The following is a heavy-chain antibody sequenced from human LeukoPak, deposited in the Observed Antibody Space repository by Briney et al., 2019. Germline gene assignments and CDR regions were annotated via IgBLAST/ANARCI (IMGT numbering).Heavy chain of an antibody. CDR3: AREESGGYFDY. J-gene: IGHJ4*02. V-gene: IGHV1-69*04. CDR2: IIPILGIA. CDR1: GGTFSSYA. Sequence: SVKVSCKASGGTFSSYAISWVRQAPGQGLEWMGRIIPILGIANYAQKFRGRVTLTRDTSTTTVYMELSSLRSEDSAVYYCAREESGGYFDYWGQGTLVTVSS. D-gene: IGHD2-8*02.